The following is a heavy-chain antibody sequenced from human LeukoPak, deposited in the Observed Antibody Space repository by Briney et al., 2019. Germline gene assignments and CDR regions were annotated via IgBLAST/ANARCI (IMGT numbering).Heavy chain of an antibody. CDR3: ARGAAAAAWFDP. D-gene: IGHD6-13*01. Sequence: SETLSLTCTVSGGSISSYYWSWLRQPPGKGLEWIGYIYYSGSTNYNPSLKSRVTISVDTSKNQFSPKLSSVTAADTAVYYCARGAAAAAWFDPWGQGTLVTVSS. CDR1: GGSISSYY. V-gene: IGHV4-59*01. J-gene: IGHJ5*02. CDR2: IYYSGST.